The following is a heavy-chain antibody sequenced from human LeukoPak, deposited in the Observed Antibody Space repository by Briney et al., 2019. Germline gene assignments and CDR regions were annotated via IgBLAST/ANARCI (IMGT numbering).Heavy chain of an antibody. CDR3: ARARGLIGGVDY. Sequence: SETLSLTCTVSSASISTYYWSWIRQPPGKGLEWIGYIYHSGTSNYNPSLKSRVTISLDTSKDQFSLRLSSVTAADTAVYYCARARGLIGGVDYWGQGTLVTVSS. D-gene: IGHD3-16*01. J-gene: IGHJ4*02. V-gene: IGHV4-59*01. CDR2: IYHSGTS. CDR1: SASISTYY.